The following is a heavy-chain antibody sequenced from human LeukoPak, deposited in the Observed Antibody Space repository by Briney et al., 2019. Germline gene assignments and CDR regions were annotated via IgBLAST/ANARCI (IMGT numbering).Heavy chain of an antibody. Sequence: GGSLRLSCAASGFTVSSNYMSWVRQAPGKGPEWVSVIYSGGATDYADSVKGRFTISRDNSKNTLYLQMNSLRAEDTAVYYCSRDSPERQYSSSWNSVWGQGTLVTVSS. CDR1: GFTVSSNY. J-gene: IGHJ4*02. CDR3: SRDSPERQYSSSWNSV. CDR2: IYSGGAT. V-gene: IGHV3-53*01. D-gene: IGHD6-13*01.